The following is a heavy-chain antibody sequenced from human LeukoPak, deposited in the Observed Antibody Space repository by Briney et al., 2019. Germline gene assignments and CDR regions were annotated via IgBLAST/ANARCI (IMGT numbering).Heavy chain of an antibody. V-gene: IGHV3-21*01. Sequence: GGSLRLPCAASGFTFSSYSMNWVRQAPGKGLEWVSSISSSSSYIYYADSVKGRFTISRDNAKNSLYLQMNSLRAEDTAVYYCARARTNYYDSSGYFVYFDYWGQGTLVTVSS. CDR3: ARARTNYYDSSGYFVYFDY. J-gene: IGHJ4*02. CDR1: GFTFSSYS. CDR2: ISSSSSYI. D-gene: IGHD3-22*01.